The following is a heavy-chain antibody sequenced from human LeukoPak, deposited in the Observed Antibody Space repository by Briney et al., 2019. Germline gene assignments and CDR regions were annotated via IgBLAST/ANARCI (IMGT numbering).Heavy chain of an antibody. D-gene: IGHD2-21*01. V-gene: IGHV4-30-4*07. Sequence: PSETLSLTCAVSGGSISSGGYSWSWIRQPPGKGLEWIGYIYYSGSTYYNPSLKSRVTISVDTSKNQFSLKLSSVTAADTAVYYCARIAMGGAFDIWGQGTMVTVSS. CDR3: ARIAMGGAFDI. CDR1: GGSISSGGYS. CDR2: IYYSGST. J-gene: IGHJ3*02.